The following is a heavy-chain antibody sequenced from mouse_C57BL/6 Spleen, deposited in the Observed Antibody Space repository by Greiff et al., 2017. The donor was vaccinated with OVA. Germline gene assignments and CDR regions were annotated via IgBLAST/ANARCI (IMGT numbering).Heavy chain of an antibody. CDR2: IYPSDSET. Sequence: QVQLQQPGAELVRPGSSVKLSCKASGYTFTSYWMDWVKQRPGQGLEWIGNIYPSDSETHYNQKFKDKATLTVDKSSSTAYMQLSSLTSEDSAVYYCAREIYYGSSYGSMDYWGQGTSVTVSS. D-gene: IGHD1-1*01. CDR1: GYTFTSYW. CDR3: AREIYYGSSYGSMDY. V-gene: IGHV1-61*01. J-gene: IGHJ4*01.